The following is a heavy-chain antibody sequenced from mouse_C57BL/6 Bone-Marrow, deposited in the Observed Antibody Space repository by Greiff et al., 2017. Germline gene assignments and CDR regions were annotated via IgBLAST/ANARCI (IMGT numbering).Heavy chain of an antibody. V-gene: IGHV1-82*01. CDR3: ARGLRSLTTIGMDY. CDR1: GYAFSSSW. J-gene: IGHJ4*01. D-gene: IGHD1-1*01. CDR2: IYPGDGDT. Sequence: VQLQQSGPELVKPGASVKISCKASGYAFSSSWINWVKQRPGKGLEWIGRIYPGDGDTNYNGKFKGKATLTADKSSSTAYMQLSSLTSEDSAVYFRARGLRSLTTIGMDYWGQGTSVTVSS.